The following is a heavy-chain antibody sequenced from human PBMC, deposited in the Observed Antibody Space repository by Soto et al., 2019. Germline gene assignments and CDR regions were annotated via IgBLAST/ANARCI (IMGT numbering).Heavy chain of an antibody. CDR2: INQDGSEK. CDR1: GFTFSSYE. J-gene: IGHJ4*02. CDR3: ARDFGVQELDY. V-gene: IGHV3-7*01. D-gene: IGHD3-3*01. Sequence: GGSLRLSCAASGFTFSSYEMNWVRQAPGKGLEWVANINQDGSEKHYVDSVKGRFTLSRDNAENSVYLQMNSLRADDTAVYYCARDFGVQELDYWGQGTLVTVSS.